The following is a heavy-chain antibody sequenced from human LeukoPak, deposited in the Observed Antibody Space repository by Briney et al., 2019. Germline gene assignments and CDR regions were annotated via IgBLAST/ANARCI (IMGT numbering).Heavy chain of an antibody. CDR3: TREPHSGSYPSSGAVDY. CDR1: GFTFGDYA. V-gene: IGHV3-49*03. J-gene: IGHJ4*02. CDR2: IRSKAYGGTT. Sequence: GVLRLSCTASGFTFGDYAMSWFRQAPGKGLEWVGFIRSKAYGGTTEYAASVKGRFTISRDDSKSIAYLQMNSLKTEDTAVYYCTREPHSGSYPSSGAVDYWGQGTLVTVSS. D-gene: IGHD1-26*01.